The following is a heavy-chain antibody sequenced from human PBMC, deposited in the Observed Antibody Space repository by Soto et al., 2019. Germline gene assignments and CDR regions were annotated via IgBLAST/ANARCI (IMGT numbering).Heavy chain of an antibody. Sequence: QVQLVQSGAEVKKPGSSVKVSCKASGGTFSSYAISWVRQAPGQGLEWMGGIIPIFGTANYAQKFQGRVTITADKSTSKAYMELSSLRSEDTAVYYCARASSYDSSGYTYSGVDYWGQGTLVTVSS. CDR2: IIPIFGTA. CDR1: GGTFSSYA. V-gene: IGHV1-69*06. CDR3: ARASSYDSSGYTYSGVDY. J-gene: IGHJ4*02. D-gene: IGHD3-22*01.